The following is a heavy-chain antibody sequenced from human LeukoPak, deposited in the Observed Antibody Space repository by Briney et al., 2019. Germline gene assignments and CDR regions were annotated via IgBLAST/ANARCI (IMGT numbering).Heavy chain of an antibody. Sequence: SVKVSCKXSGGTFSSYAISWVRQAPGQGLEWMGGIIPIFGTANYAQKFQGRVTITADESTSTAYMELSSLRSEDTAVYYCARDCTTVTTGRAFDIWGQGTMVTVSS. CDR2: IIPIFGTA. D-gene: IGHD4-17*01. J-gene: IGHJ3*02. CDR3: ARDCTTVTTGRAFDI. V-gene: IGHV1-69*13. CDR1: GGTFSSYA.